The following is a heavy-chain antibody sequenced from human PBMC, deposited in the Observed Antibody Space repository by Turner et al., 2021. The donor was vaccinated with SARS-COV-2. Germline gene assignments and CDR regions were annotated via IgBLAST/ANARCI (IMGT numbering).Heavy chain of an antibody. V-gene: IGHV2-5*02. J-gene: IGHJ5*02. Sequence: QITLPESGPTLVKPTQTLPRTCTLSGVPPSAGGVGVGWIRQPPCKALSQPPGKALAWLALMYWDDYELYSPSIKSRPTINKDTTKNQVVLTMTNMDPVDTATYYGAHLYYDMLTGYRRWFDPWGQGTLVTVSS. D-gene: IGHD3-9*01. CDR3: AHLYYDMLTGYRRWFDP. CDR1: GVPPSAGGVG. CDR2: MYWDDYE.